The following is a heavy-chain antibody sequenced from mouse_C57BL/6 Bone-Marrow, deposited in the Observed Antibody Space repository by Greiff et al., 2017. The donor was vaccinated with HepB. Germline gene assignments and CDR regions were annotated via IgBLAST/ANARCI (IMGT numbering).Heavy chain of an antibody. J-gene: IGHJ3*01. V-gene: IGHV3-1*01. CDR2: ISYSGST. CDR3: AREGYYGNSWFAY. CDR1: GYSITSGYD. D-gene: IGHD2-1*01. Sequence: EVMLVESGPGMVKPSQSLSLTCTVTGYSITSGYDWHWIRHFPGNKLEWMGYISYSGSTNYNPSLKSRISITHDTSKNHFFLKLNSVTTEDTATYYCAREGYYGNSWFAYWGQGTLVTVSA.